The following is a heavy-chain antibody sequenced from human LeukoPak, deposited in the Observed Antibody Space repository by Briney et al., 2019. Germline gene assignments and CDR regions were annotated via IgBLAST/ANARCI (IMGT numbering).Heavy chain of an antibody. CDR2: IYSGGST. J-gene: IGHJ1*01. V-gene: IGHV3-53*01. D-gene: IGHD2-21*01. CDR1: GFTVGTNS. Sequence: GGSLRLSCAASGFTVGTNSMSWVRQSPGEGLEWVSVIYSGGSTYYAHSVNGRFTISRDNSRNTLFLQMNSLRAEDTALYYCASAREYCGSAECYEYFQHWGQGTLVTVS. CDR3: ASAREYCGSAECYEYFQH.